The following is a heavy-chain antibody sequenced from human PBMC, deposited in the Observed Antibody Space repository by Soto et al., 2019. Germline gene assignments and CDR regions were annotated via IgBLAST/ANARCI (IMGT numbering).Heavy chain of an antibody. D-gene: IGHD3-3*01. CDR2: IYYSGST. J-gene: IGHJ4*02. V-gene: IGHV4-59*01. Sequence: PSETLSLTCTVSGGSISSYYWSWIRQPPGKGLEWIGYIYYSGSTNYNPSLKSRVTISVDTSKNQFSLKLSSVTAADTAVYYCARTYYDFWSGYSPLYYFDYWGQGTLVTVSS. CDR1: GGSISSYY. CDR3: ARTYYDFWSGYSPLYYFDY.